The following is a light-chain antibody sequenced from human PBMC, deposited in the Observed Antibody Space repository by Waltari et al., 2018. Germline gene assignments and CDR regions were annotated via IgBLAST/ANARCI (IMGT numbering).Light chain of an antibody. CDR2: DVS. V-gene: IGKV1-33*01. J-gene: IGKJ2*01. CDR1: QDISTY. CDR3: QQYEDVPYT. Sequence: DIQMTQSPSSLSASVGDRVTITCQASQDISTYLNWYQQKPGKAPKLLIYDVSNLEKGVPSRFSGGGSETDFSFTMSSLQSEDIATYYCQQYEDVPYTFGQGTKLMIK.